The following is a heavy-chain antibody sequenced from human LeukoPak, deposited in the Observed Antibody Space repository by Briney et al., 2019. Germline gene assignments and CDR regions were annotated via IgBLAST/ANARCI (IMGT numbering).Heavy chain of an antibody. V-gene: IGHV1-18*01. CDR1: GYTFTSYG. D-gene: IGHD6-13*01. Sequence: ASVKVSCKASGYTFTSYGISWVRQAPGQGLEWMGWISAYNGNTNYAQKLQGRVTMTTDTSTSTAYMELRSLRSDDTAVYYCAGDIAAAGNNWFDPWGQGTLVTVS. CDR2: ISAYNGNT. J-gene: IGHJ5*02. CDR3: AGDIAAAGNNWFDP.